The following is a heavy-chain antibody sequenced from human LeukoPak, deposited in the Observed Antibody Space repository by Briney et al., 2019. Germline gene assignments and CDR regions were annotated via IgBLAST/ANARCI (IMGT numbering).Heavy chain of an antibody. CDR3: ARSVREVIDSSRAPFYC. J-gene: IGHJ4*02. CDR2: INSNSGDT. Sequence: ASVKVSCKASGYTFTGYYIHWLRQAPGQGLEWMGWINSNSGDTNYAQKFQGRVTMTRDTSISTAYMELSSLRSDDTAVYCCARSVREVIDSSRAPFYCWGQGTLVTVCS. D-gene: IGHD3-10*01. V-gene: IGHV1-2*02. CDR1: GYTFTGYY.